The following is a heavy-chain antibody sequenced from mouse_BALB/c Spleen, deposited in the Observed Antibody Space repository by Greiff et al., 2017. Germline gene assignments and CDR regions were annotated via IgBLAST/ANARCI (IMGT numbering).Heavy chain of an antibody. D-gene: IGHD1-2*01. Sequence: EVQRVESGGGLVKPGGSLKLSCAASGFTFSSYTMPWVRQTPEKGLEWVATISSGGSYTYYPDSVKGRFTISRDNTKNTLYLQMSSLEAEDTAMYYCTGEISTALDYWGQGTTLTVSS. V-gene: IGHV5-6-4*01. CDR3: TGEISTALDY. CDR1: GFTFSSYT. J-gene: IGHJ2*01. CDR2: ISSGGSYT.